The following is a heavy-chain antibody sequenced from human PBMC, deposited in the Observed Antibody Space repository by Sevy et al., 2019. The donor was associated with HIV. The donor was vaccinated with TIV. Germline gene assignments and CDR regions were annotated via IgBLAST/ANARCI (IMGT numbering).Heavy chain of an antibody. D-gene: IGHD3-22*01. Sequence: GGSLRLSCAASGFTFSSYSMNWVRQAPGKGLEWVSSISSSSSYIYCADSVKGRFTIPRDNAKNSLYLQMNSLRAEDTAVYYCARGYDSSGYYGVPTDYWGQGTLVTVSS. CDR1: GFTFSSYS. CDR2: ISSSSSYI. V-gene: IGHV3-21*01. J-gene: IGHJ4*02. CDR3: ARGYDSSGYYGVPTDY.